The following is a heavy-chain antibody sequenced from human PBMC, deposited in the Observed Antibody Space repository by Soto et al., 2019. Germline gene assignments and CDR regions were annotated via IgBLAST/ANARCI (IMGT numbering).Heavy chain of an antibody. Sequence: QVQLQESGPGLVKTSQTLSLTCTVSGGSISSGGYYWSWIRQHPGKGLECIGYIYYSGSTYYNPSLKSRVTVSVDTSKKQFSLKLSSVTAADTAVYYCARAVVVVSNWFDPWGQGTLVTVSS. V-gene: IGHV4-31*03. CDR1: GGSISSGGYY. J-gene: IGHJ5*02. CDR2: IYYSGST. D-gene: IGHD2-15*01. CDR3: ARAVVVVSNWFDP.